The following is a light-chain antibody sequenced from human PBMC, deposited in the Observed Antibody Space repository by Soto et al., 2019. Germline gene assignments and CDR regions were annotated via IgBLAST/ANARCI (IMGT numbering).Light chain of an antibody. CDR2: GAF. CDR3: QQRNVWPQVT. J-gene: IGKJ5*01. V-gene: IGKV3D-11*01. CDR1: PGVTNF. Sequence: EIVLTQSPATLSLSPGERATLSCRASPGVTNFLAWYQQKPGQAPRLLIYGAFNRATGIPARFSGSGSGTDFTLTISSLEPEDSAVYYCQQRNVWPQVTFSQGTRLEIK.